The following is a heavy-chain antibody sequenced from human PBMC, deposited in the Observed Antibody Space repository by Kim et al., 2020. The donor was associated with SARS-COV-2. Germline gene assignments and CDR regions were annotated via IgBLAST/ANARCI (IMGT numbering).Heavy chain of an antibody. CDR1: GFTFSDYW. D-gene: IGHD3-10*01. CDR2: IKQDGSAS. J-gene: IGHJ4*02. Sequence: GGSLRPSCVVSGFTFSDYWMTWVRQSPGKGLEWVANIKQDGSASFYVDSVKGRFTISRDNAKNSLYLQMNSLRAEDTAVYYCARSFHGAPPPTDFDYWGQGTLVSVSS. CDR3: ARSFHGAPPPTDFDY. V-gene: IGHV3-7*03.